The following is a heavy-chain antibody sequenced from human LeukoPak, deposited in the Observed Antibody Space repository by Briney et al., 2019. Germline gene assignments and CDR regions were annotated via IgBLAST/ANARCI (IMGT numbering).Heavy chain of an antibody. Sequence: GGSLRLSCAASGFTYNSYLMNWVRQAPGKGLVWVSRIDGYGTTTSYEDSVQGRFTISRDNAKNTLYLQMNSLRAEDTAVYYCARDSGADRRYFDLWGRGTLVTVSS. V-gene: IGHV3-74*01. CDR2: IDGYGTTT. J-gene: IGHJ2*01. CDR3: ARDSGADRRYFDL. D-gene: IGHD7-27*01. CDR1: GFTYNSYL.